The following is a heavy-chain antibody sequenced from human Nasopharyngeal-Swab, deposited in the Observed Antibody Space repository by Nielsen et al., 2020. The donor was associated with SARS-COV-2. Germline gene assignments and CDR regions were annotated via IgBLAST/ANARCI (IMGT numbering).Heavy chain of an antibody. V-gene: IGHV3-64D*08. J-gene: IGHJ4*02. CDR3: VKDRFKGYYYDM. D-gene: IGHD3-22*01. CDR1: GFTFSSYA. CDR2: ISSNGGST. Sequence: GESLKISCSASGFTFSSYAMHWVRQAPGKGLEYVSAISSNGGSTYYADSVKGRFTISRDNSKNTLYLQMSSLRAEDTAVYYCVKDRFKGYYYDMWGQGTLVTVSS.